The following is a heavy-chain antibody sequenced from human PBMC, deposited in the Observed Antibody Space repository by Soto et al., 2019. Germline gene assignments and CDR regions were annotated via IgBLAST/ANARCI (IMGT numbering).Heavy chain of an antibody. J-gene: IGHJ6*03. CDR3: ARDRAMITFGGVIPHYYYYYDMDV. D-gene: IGHD3-16*02. V-gene: IGHV1-2*04. CDR1: RYTFTGHY. Sequence: ASAKVSYLASRYTFTGHYMHSVRQAPAQGLERMGWIHPNSGGTNYAQKFQGWVTMTRDTSISTAYMELSRLRSDDTAVYYCARDRAMITFGGVIPHYYYYYDMDVWGKGTTVTVSS. CDR2: IHPNSGGT.